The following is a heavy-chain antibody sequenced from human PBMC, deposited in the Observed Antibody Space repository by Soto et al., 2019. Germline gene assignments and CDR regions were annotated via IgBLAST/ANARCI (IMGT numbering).Heavy chain of an antibody. CDR1: GFTFSSYG. V-gene: IGHV3-30*18. D-gene: IGHD2-21*02. Sequence: LRLSCAASGFTFSSYGMHWVRQAPGKGLEWVAVISYDGSNKYYADSVKGRFTISRDNSKNTLYLQMNSLRAEDTAVYYCAKVARAYCGGDCRYYFDYWGQGTLVTVSS. J-gene: IGHJ4*02. CDR2: ISYDGSNK. CDR3: AKVARAYCGGDCRYYFDY.